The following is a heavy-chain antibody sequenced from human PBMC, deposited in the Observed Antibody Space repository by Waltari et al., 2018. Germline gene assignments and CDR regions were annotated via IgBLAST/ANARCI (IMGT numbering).Heavy chain of an antibody. CDR2: IIPFLGIS. CDR1: GGTLSSYT. D-gene: IGHD1-1*01. V-gene: IGHV1-69*02. CDR3: ARSGEMKGTVDY. J-gene: IGHJ4*02. Sequence: QVQLVQSGAEVKKPGSSVKVSCKASGGTLSSYTVTWVRPAPGQGLEWMVSIIPFLGISNYAQSLQARLTITVDQSTNTGYMELKSLRPEDTGVYYCARSGEMKGTVDYWGQGTLVTVSS.